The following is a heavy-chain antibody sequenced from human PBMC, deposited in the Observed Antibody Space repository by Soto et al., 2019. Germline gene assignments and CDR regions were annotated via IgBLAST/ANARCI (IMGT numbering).Heavy chain of an antibody. V-gene: IGHV1-18*01. J-gene: IGHJ4*02. D-gene: IGHD1-1*01. CDR2: ISAHNGNT. Sequence: XVHLVQSGAEVKKPGASVKVSCKASGYTFTSYGITWVRQAPGQGLEWMGWISAHNGNTDYAQKLQGRVIVTRDTSTSTAYMELRSLRSDDTAVYYCARGRYGDYWGQGALVTVSS. CDR3: ARGRYGDY. CDR1: GYTFTSYG.